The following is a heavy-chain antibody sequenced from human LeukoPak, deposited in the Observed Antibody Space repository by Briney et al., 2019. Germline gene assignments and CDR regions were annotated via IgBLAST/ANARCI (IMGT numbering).Heavy chain of an antibody. CDR1: GFTFSSYA. D-gene: IGHD6-19*01. J-gene: IGHJ4*02. Sequence: GGSLRLSCAASGFTFSSYAMSWVRQAPGKGLEWVSAISGSGGSTYYADSVKGRFTISRDNSKNTLYLQMNSLRDEDTAVYYCARDNGPVADLFDYWGQGTLVTVSS. CDR3: ARDNGPVADLFDY. CDR2: ISGSGGST. V-gene: IGHV3-23*01.